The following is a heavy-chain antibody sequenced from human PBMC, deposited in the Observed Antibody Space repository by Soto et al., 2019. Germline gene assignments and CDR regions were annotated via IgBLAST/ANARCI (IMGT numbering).Heavy chain of an antibody. J-gene: IGHJ6*01. CDR3: ASRATTADYHRGIDV. CDR1: GYTFTSYA. D-gene: IGHD1-26*01. V-gene: IGHV1-3*01. Sequence: ASVKVSCKASGYTFTSYAMHWVRQAPGQRLEWMGWINAGNGNTKYSQKFQGRVTITRDTSASTAYMELSSLRSEDTAVYYCASRATTADYHRGIDVGGQGTTVNVSS. CDR2: INAGNGNT.